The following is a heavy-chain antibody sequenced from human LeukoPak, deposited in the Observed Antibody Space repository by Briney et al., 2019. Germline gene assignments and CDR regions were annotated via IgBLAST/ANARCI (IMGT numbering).Heavy chain of an antibody. CDR1: GFTVSSNY. D-gene: IGHD5-18*01. CDR3: AAHVDTALYYFDY. Sequence: SGGSLRLSCAASGFTVSSNYMSWVRQAPGKGLEWVSVIYSGGSTYYADSVKGRFTISRHNSKNTLYLQMNSLRAEGTAVYYCAAHVDTALYYFDYWGQGTLVTVSS. V-gene: IGHV3-53*04. J-gene: IGHJ4*02. CDR2: IYSGGST.